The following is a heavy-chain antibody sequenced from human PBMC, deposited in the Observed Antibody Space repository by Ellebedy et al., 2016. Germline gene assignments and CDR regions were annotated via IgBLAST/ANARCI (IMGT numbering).Heavy chain of an antibody. J-gene: IGHJ4*02. CDR3: ARTRFEFDFDY. D-gene: IGHD3-3*01. CDR2: IKKDGTEK. Sequence: GGSLRLSCAASGFTFSRYYMTWVRQAPGKGLEWVANIKKDGTEKYYADFVKGRFTISRDNAKNSLSLQMNSLRVEDTAVYYCARTRFEFDFDYWGQGTLVTVSS. V-gene: IGHV3-7*03. CDR1: GFTFSRYY.